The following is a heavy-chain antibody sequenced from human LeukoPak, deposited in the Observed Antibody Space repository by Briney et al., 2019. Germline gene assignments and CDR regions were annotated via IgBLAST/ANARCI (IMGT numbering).Heavy chain of an antibody. CDR1: GGSFSGYY. CDR2: INHSGST. D-gene: IGHD3-10*01. V-gene: IGHV4-34*01. CDR3: ARLRGYYFGSGTHTGFDY. J-gene: IGHJ4*02. Sequence: SEPLSLTCTVYGGSFSGYYWSWIRQPPGKGLEWIGEINHSGSTNDNPSLKSRLTISVDTSKSQFSLKLGSVTAADTAVYYCARLRGYYFGSGTHTGFDYWGQGTLVTVSS.